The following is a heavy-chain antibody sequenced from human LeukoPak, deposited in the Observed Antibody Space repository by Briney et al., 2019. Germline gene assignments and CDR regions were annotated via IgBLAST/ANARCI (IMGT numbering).Heavy chain of an antibody. Sequence: SETLSLTCAVYGGSFSGYYWSRIRQPPGKGLEWIGEINHRGSTNYNPSLKSRVTISVDTSKNQFSLKLSSVTAADTAVYYCTLQHDKTLFDYWGQGTLVTVSS. D-gene: IGHD6-13*01. V-gene: IGHV4-34*01. CDR3: TLQHDKTLFDY. CDR1: GGSFSGYY. CDR2: INHRGST. J-gene: IGHJ4*02.